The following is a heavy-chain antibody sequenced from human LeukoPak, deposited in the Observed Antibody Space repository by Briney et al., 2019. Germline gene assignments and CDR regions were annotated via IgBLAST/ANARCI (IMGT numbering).Heavy chain of an antibody. V-gene: IGHV7-4-1*02. CDR2: INTNTGKS. CDR3: ARVKYGSGSHNWFDP. CDR1: GYTFTNYA. D-gene: IGHD3-10*01. Sequence: ASVKVSCKASGYTFTNYAMNWVRQAPGQGLEWMGWINTNTGKSTYAQGFTGRFVFSLDSSVSTAYLQISSLKTEDTAIYYCARVKYGSGSHNWFDPWGQGTLVTVSS. J-gene: IGHJ5*02.